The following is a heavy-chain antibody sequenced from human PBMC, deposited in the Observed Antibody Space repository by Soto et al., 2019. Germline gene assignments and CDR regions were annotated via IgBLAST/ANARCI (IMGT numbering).Heavy chain of an antibody. CDR2: IKSKSDGGTT. D-gene: IGHD3-10*01. V-gene: IGHV3-15*01. J-gene: IGHJ4*02. CDR3: TREGPYHYGSGSNSPFDN. CDR1: GFTFSNAW. Sequence: GGSLRLSCVASGFTFSNAWMSWARLTPGKGLEWVGRIKSKSDGGTTDHAAPVKGRFTISRDDSKNTLYLQMNSLKIEDTAVYYCTREGPYHYGSGSNSPFDNWGLGT.